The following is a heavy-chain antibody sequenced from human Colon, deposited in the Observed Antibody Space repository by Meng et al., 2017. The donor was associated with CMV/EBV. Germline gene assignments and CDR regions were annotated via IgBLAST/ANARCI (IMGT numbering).Heavy chain of an antibody. CDR2: IQNDGTIK. V-gene: IGHV3-30*02. CDR3: AKDAAVAVPYYFDY. D-gene: IGHD2-15*01. J-gene: IGHJ4*02. Sequence: GGSLRLSCAASGFTLSKYGMHWVRQAPGKGLEWVAFIQNDGTIKYYVDSVEGRFTISRDNSKNMLYLQLNSLRDVDTAVYYCAKDAAVAVPYYFDYWGQGSQVTVSS. CDR1: GFTLSKYG.